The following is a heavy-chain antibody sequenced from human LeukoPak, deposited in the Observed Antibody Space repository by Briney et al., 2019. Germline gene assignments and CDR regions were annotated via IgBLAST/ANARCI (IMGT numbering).Heavy chain of an antibody. CDR1: GFTFSSYA. J-gene: IGHJ4*02. CDR2: IGAGGTFT. D-gene: IGHD5-18*01. V-gene: IGHV3-23*01. CDR3: AKARYTYGTYYFDY. Sequence: GGSLRLSCTASGFTFSSYAMNWVRQAPGKALEWVSGIGAGGTFTYHADSVKGRFTISRDNSKNTLFLQINSLRAEDTAVYYCAKARYTYGTYYFDYWGQGTLVTVSS.